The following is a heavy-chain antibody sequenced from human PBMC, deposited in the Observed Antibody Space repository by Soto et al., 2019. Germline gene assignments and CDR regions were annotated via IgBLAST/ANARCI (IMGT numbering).Heavy chain of an antibody. CDR2: IYYSGST. CDR3: ARGDKRGIRLQERGICFDH. J-gene: IGHJ5*02. D-gene: IGHD1-20*01. Sequence: SETLSLTCTVSGFSIRSYYWSWIRQPPGPGLEWIGYIYYSGSTNYNPSLKSRVTISVDTSKNQFSLKLSSVTAADTAVYYCARGDKRGIRLQERGICFDHWGPGNLVT. CDR1: GFSIRSYY. V-gene: IGHV4-59*01.